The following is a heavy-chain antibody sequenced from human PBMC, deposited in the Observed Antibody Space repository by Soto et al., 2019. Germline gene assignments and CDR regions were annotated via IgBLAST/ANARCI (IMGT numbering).Heavy chain of an antibody. D-gene: IGHD3-22*01. Sequence: PSETLSLTCTVSGGSISSGGYYWSWIRQHPGRGLEWIGYIYYSGSTYYNPSLKSRVTISVDTSKNQFSLKLSSVTAADTAVYYCARDYYDSSGLLYYYYGMDVWGQGTTVTVSS. CDR1: GGSISSGGYY. CDR3: ARDYYDSSGLLYYYYGMDV. CDR2: IYYSGST. V-gene: IGHV4-31*03. J-gene: IGHJ6*02.